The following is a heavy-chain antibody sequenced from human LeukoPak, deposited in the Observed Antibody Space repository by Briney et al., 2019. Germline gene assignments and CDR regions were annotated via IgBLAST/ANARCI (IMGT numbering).Heavy chain of an antibody. CDR2: ISSNGGST. V-gene: IGHV3-64*01. CDR3: ARDYYGSGSYYNPCDY. Sequence: GGSLRLSCAASGFTFSSYAMHWVRQAPGKGLEYVSAISSNGGSTHYANSVKGRFTISRDNSKNTLYLQMGSLRAEDMAVYYCARDYYGSGSYYNPCDYWGQGTLVTVSS. CDR1: GFTFSSYA. D-gene: IGHD3-10*01. J-gene: IGHJ4*02.